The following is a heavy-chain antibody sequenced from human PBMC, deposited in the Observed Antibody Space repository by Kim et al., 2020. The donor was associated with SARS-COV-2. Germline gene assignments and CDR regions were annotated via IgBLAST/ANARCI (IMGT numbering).Heavy chain of an antibody. V-gene: IGHV4-31*03. J-gene: IGHJ4*02. D-gene: IGHD3-16*01. CDR3: ARIRDGGIPFFDY. CDR2: IHYSGNT. Sequence: SETLSLTCTVSSGSITSNSNFWSWIRQRPGKGLEWIGYIHYSGNTYYSPSLKSRITISVDTSKKQFFLNLSSVTAADTAVYYGARIRDGGIPFFDYWGQGTLVTVSS. CDR1: SGSITSNSNF.